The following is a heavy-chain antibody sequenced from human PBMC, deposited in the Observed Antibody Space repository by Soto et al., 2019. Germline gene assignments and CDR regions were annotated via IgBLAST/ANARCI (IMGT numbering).Heavy chain of an antibody. D-gene: IGHD2-2*02. CDR3: VREGRSSTSCNTGCAFDI. J-gene: IGHJ3*02. V-gene: IGHV3-11*01. Sequence: QVQLVESGGALVKPGGSLRLSCAASGFTSWDYDMSWIRQAPGKGLEWVSYISRSGNTMYYGDYAKGRFTISRDNAENSVFLQMISLRAEDTAVYYCVREGRSSTSCNTGCAFDIWGQGTMVTVSS. CDR1: GFTSWDYD. CDR2: ISRSGNTM.